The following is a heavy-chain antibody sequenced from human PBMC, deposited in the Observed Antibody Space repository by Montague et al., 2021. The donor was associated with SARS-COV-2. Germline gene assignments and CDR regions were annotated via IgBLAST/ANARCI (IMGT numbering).Heavy chain of an antibody. CDR2: IYYSGST. J-gene: IGHJ4*02. CDR1: GGSISSYY. D-gene: IGHD5-24*01. Sequence: SETLSLTCTVSGGSISSYYCRWIWQPPGKGLEWIGYIYYSGSTNCNPSLWSRVTTSVDTSKNQFSLKLSSVTAADTAVYYCARLGLQLLGGHYFDYWGQGTLVTVSS. CDR3: ARLGLQLLGGHYFDY. V-gene: IGHV4-59*08.